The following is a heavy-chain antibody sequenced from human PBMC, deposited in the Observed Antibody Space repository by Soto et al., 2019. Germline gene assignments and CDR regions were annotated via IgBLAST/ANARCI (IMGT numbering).Heavy chain of an antibody. V-gene: IGHV3-53*04. Sequence: EVQLVESGGALVQPGGSLRLSCAASGFTVSSNYMSWVRQAPGKGLEWGSVIFTGGSTYYADSVKGRFTVSRHNSKNTLYLQMNSLRAEDTAIYYCARDRYSSGWLDAFDIWGQGTMVTVSS. CDR2: IFTGGST. CDR1: GFTVSSNY. D-gene: IGHD6-19*01. J-gene: IGHJ3*02. CDR3: ARDRYSSGWLDAFDI.